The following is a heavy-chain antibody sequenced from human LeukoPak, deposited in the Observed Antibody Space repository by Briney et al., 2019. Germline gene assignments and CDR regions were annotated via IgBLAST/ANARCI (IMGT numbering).Heavy chain of an antibody. CDR2: ISADARTI. V-gene: IGHV3-48*03. Sequence: PGGSLRLSCAASGFTFSNYEMNWVRQAPGKGLQWVSYISADARTIYYADSVKGRFTISRDNSKNTLFLQVNSLRAEDTAVYYCAKDARRTFGLSSGLYRGSYYFDYWGQGTLVTVSS. J-gene: IGHJ4*02. D-gene: IGHD6-19*01. CDR1: GFTFSNYE. CDR3: AKDARRTFGLSSGLYRGSYYFDY.